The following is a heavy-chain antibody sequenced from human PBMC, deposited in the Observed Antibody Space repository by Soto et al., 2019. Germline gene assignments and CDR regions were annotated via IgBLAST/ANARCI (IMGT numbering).Heavy chain of an antibody. V-gene: IGHV3-21*01. J-gene: IGHJ4*02. D-gene: IGHD5-12*01. Sequence: EVQLVESGGGLVKPGGSLRLSCAASGFTFSSYSMNWVRQAPGKGLEWVSSISSSSSYIYYADSVKGRFTISRDNAKNSLYLQMNSLRAEDTAVYYCATLLRGGYDYGYFDYWGQGTLVTVSS. CDR2: ISSSSSYI. CDR3: ATLLRGGYDYGYFDY. CDR1: GFTFSSYS.